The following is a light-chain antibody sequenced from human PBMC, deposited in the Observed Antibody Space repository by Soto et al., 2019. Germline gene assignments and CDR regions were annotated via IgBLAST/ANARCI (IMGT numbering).Light chain of an antibody. CDR1: NIGSRR. V-gene: IGLV3-21*02. CDR3: QLWDTNSDHDV. CDR2: DDN. J-gene: IGLJ1*01. Sequence: SYVLTQPPSVSVAPGQTATITCGGNNIGSRRVHWYQQKPGQAPVLVIYDDNDRPSGIPDRFSGSNSGNTATLTISRVEAGDEGDFYCQLWDTNSDHDVFGPGTKVTVL.